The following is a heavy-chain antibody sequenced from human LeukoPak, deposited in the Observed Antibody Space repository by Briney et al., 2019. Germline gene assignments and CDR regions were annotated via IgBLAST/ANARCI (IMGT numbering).Heavy chain of an antibody. J-gene: IGHJ6*02. Sequence: GGSLRLSCAASGFTFSSYWMHWVRQAPGKGLVWVSRINSDGSSTSYADSVKGRFTISRDNAKNTLYLQMNSLRAEDAAVYYCARVPYYDFWSGYYTDPYYYGMDVWGQGTTVTVSS. CDR2: INSDGSST. CDR1: GFTFSSYW. V-gene: IGHV3-74*01. D-gene: IGHD3-3*01. CDR3: ARVPYYDFWSGYYTDPYYYGMDV.